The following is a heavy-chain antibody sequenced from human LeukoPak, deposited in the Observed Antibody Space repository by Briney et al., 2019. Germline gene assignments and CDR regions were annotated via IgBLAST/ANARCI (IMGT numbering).Heavy chain of an antibody. Sequence: QPGGSLRLSCAASGFTFSSYAMHWVRQAPGKGLEWVAVISYDGSNKYYADSVKGRFTISRDNSKNTLYLQMNSLRAEDTAVYYCARGAAAAGTEYYYGMDVWGQGTTVTVSS. CDR3: ARGAAAAGTEYYYGMDV. CDR2: ISYDGSNK. J-gene: IGHJ6*02. CDR1: GFTFSSYA. V-gene: IGHV3-30-3*01. D-gene: IGHD6-13*01.